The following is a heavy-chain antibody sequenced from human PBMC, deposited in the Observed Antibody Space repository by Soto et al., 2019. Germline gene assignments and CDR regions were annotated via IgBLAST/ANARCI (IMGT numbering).Heavy chain of an antibody. CDR1: GYTFTGYY. V-gene: IGHV1-2*02. Sequence: ASVKVSCKASGYTFTGYYMHWVRQAPGQGLEWMGWINPNSGGTNYAQKFQGRVTMTRDTSISTAYMELSRLRSDDTAVYYCARASAYYYDSSGDYFQHWGQGTLVTVSS. J-gene: IGHJ1*01. CDR2: INPNSGGT. D-gene: IGHD3-22*01. CDR3: ARASAYYYDSSGDYFQH.